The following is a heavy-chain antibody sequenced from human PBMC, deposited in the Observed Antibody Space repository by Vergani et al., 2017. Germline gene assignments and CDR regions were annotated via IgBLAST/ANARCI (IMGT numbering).Heavy chain of an antibody. J-gene: IGHJ3*02. CDR2: IYHSGST. CDR3: AREWTRGAFDI. Sequence: QLQLQESGSGLVKPSQTLSLTCAVSGGSISSGGYSWSWLRQPPGKGLEWIGYIYHSGSTYYNPSLKSRVTISVDRSKNQFSMKLSSVTAADTAVYDCAREWTRGAFDIWGQGTMVTVSS. CDR1: GGSISSGGYS. D-gene: IGHD3-10*01. V-gene: IGHV4-30-2*01.